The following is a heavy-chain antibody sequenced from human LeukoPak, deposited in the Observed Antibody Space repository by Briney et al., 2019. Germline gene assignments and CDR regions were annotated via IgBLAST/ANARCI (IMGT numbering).Heavy chain of an antibody. V-gene: IGHV3-21*04. Sequence: GGSLRLSCAASGFTFSSYSMNWVRQAPGKGLEWVSSISSSSTYTYYADSVKGRFTISRDNAKNSLYLQMNSLRAEDTALYYCARAGYCSGGSCYLYPYYYYYMDVWGKGTTVTVSS. CDR3: ARAGYCSGGSCYLYPYYYYYMDV. J-gene: IGHJ6*03. CDR1: GFTFSSYS. D-gene: IGHD2-15*01. CDR2: ISSSSTYT.